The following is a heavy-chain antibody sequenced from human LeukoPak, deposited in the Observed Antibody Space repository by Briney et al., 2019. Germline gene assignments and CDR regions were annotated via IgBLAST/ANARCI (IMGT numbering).Heavy chain of an antibody. V-gene: IGHV4-59*08. CDR2: IYESGDT. Sequence: SETLSLTCTVSGDSISNYYWSWIRQPPGKGLEWIAYIYESGDTTYNPSLKSQVTMSLVTDKNQFSLRLSSMTDADTAVYYCARHRLRGGFDSWGQRALVVVSS. D-gene: IGHD3-3*01. CDR1: GDSISNYY. CDR3: ARHRLRGGFDS. J-gene: IGHJ4*02.